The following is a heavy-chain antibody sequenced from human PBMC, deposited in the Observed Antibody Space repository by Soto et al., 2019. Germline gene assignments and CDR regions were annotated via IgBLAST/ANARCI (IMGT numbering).Heavy chain of an antibody. CDR3: ARGVFSGSGSFIQGDY. CDR2: IKSDGSNI. V-gene: IGHV3-74*01. J-gene: IGHJ4*02. CDR1: GFTFSSYW. Sequence: EVQLVESGGGLVQPGGSLRLSCAASGFTFSSYWMHWVRQAPGKGLVWVSRIKSDGSNINYADSVKGRFTISRDNAKNPLYLQMNSLRAEDTAIYYCARGVFSGSGSFIQGDYWGQGTLVTVSS. D-gene: IGHD3-10*01.